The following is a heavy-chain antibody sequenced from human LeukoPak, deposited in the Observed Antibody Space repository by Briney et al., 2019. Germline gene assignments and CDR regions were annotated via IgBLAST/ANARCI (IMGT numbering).Heavy chain of an antibody. J-gene: IGHJ3*02. CDR1: GFTFSSYW. CDR3: ARAQTRAFDI. Sequence: GGSLRLSCAASGFTFSSYWMSWVRQAPGKGLEWVSVIFSGGSTYYTDSVKGRFTISRDNSKNTLYLQMNSLRAEDTAIYYCARAQTRAFDIWGQGTMVTVSS. CDR2: IFSGGST. V-gene: IGHV3-53*01.